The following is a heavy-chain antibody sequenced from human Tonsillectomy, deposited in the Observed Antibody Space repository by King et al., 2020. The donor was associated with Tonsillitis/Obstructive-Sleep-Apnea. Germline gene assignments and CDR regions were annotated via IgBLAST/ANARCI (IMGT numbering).Heavy chain of an antibody. CDR3: ARDWSSTGTSFDAFGL. J-gene: IGHJ3*01. CDR1: GFTFDDYG. Sequence: VHLVESGGAVVRPGGSLRLSCATSGFTFDDYGMSWVRQPPGKGQEWVSGINWHGGTTRYVYSVRGRFTISRDNAKNSLYLQMDSLRAEDTALYYCARDWSSTGTSFDAFGLWGQGTMVTVSS. D-gene: IGHD1-1*01. CDR2: INWHGGTT. V-gene: IGHV3-20*04.